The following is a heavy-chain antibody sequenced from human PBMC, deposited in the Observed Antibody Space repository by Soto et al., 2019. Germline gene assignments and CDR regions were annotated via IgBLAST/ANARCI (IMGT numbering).Heavy chain of an antibody. Sequence: QVQLQESGPGLVKPSQTLSLTCTVSGGSISSGGYYWSWIRQHPGKGLEWIGYIYYSGSTYYNPSLNSRVTISVHTSKNRSALKLSSVTAADTAVYYCARTLTSDSGSYSSSGYGVDYWGQGTLVTVSS. J-gene: IGHJ4*02. V-gene: IGHV4-31*03. D-gene: IGHD6-13*01. CDR2: IYYSGST. CDR3: ARTLTSDSGSYSSSGYGVDY. CDR1: GGSISSGGYY.